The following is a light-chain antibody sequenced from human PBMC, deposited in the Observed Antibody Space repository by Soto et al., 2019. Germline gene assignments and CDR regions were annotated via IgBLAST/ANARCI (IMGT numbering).Light chain of an antibody. V-gene: IGLV2-14*01. J-gene: IGLJ1*01. CDR2: EVT. Sequence: QSVLTQPASVSGSPGQSIAISFTGTRSDVGAYNYVSWYQQHPGKAPKLMISEVTNRPSGVSDRFSGSKSGNTASLTISGLQAEDGADYYCSSFTSRFTFVFGTGTKVTVL. CDR1: RSDVGAYNY. CDR3: SSFTSRFTFV.